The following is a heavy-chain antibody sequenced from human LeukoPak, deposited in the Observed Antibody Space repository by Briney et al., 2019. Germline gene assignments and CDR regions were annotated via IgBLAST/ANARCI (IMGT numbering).Heavy chain of an antibody. Sequence: GGSLRLSCAASGFTFSSYAMHWVRQAPGKGLEWAAVISYDGSNKYYADSVKGRFTISRDNSKNTLHMQMNSLRAEDTAVYYCARETLDYGDYPAFDIWGQGTMVTVSS. J-gene: IGHJ3*02. CDR3: ARETLDYGDYPAFDI. CDR2: ISYDGSNK. D-gene: IGHD4-17*01. V-gene: IGHV3-30-3*01. CDR1: GFTFSSYA.